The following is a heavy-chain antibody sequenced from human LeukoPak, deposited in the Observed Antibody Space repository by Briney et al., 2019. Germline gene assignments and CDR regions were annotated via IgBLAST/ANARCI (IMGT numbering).Heavy chain of an antibody. CDR3: ATVIRFLEWFPDY. CDR2: VDPEDGET. Sequence: ASVKISCKVSGYTFTDYYMHWVQQAPGRGLEWMGLVDPEDGETIYAEKFQGRVAITADTSTDTAYMELSSLRSEDTAVYYCATVIRFLEWFPDYWGQGTLVTVSS. CDR1: GYTFTDYY. D-gene: IGHD3-3*01. J-gene: IGHJ4*02. V-gene: IGHV1-69-2*01.